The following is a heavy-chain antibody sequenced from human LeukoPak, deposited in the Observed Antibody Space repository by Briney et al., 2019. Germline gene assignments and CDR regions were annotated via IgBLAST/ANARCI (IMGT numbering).Heavy chain of an antibody. J-gene: IGHJ4*02. Sequence: GGSLRLSCAASGFTFSSYSMNWVRQAPGKGLEWVSDINGSGGSTYYADSVKGRFTISRDNSKNTLYLQMNSLRAEDTAVYYCARDSSLSHDYWGQGTLVTVSS. D-gene: IGHD6-6*01. CDR1: GFTFSSYS. CDR3: ARDSSLSHDY. CDR2: INGSGGST. V-gene: IGHV3-23*01.